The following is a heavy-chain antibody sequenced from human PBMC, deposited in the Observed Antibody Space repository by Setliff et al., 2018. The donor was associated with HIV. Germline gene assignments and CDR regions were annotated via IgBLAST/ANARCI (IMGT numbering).Heavy chain of an antibody. J-gene: IGHJ5*02. CDR3: ASSTMIVVVNYAFSA. V-gene: IGHV1-69*05. D-gene: IGHD3-22*01. Sequence: SVKVSCKASGGTFSSYAISWVRQAPGQGLEWMGGTIPMFGTANYAQKFQGRVTITTDESTSTAYMELSSLRSEDTAVYYCASSTMIVVVNYAFSAWGQGTLVTVSS. CDR1: GGTFSSYA. CDR2: TIPMFGTA.